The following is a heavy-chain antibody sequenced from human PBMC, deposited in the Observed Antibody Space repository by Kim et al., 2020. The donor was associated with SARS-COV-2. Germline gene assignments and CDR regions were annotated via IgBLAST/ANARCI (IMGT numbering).Heavy chain of an antibody. D-gene: IGHD3-3*01. CDR2: ISWNSGSI. Sequence: GGSLRLSCAASGFTFGDYAMHWVRQAPGKGLEWVSGISWNSGSIGYADSVKGRFTISRDNAKNSLYLQMNSLRAEDTALYYCAKVGGAIWSGYYTDYWGQGTLVTVSS. V-gene: IGHV3-9*01. J-gene: IGHJ4*02. CDR1: GFTFGDYA. CDR3: AKVGGAIWSGYYTDY.